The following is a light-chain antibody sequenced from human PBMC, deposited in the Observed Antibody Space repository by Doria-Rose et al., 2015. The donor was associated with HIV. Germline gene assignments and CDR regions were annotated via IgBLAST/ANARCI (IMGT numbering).Light chain of an antibody. CDR2: DGS. V-gene: IGKV3-20*01. J-gene: IGKJ1*01. Sequence: TQSPGTLSLSPGERATLSCRASQSFSSTYLAWYQQKPGRAPSLLIYDGSTRATGIPDRFSASGSGTDFTLTINRLEPEDFALYCCHQYGPSWPSAQLTKLEL. CDR1: QSFSSTY. CDR3: HQYGPSWP.